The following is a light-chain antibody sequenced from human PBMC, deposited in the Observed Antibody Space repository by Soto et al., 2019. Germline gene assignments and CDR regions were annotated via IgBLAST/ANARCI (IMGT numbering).Light chain of an antibody. Sequence: QSVLTQPASVSGSPGQSITISCTGASSDIGHYDYLSWYQQHPGKAPKLMIYHVTYRPSGVSNRYSGSKSGNSDSLTISGLQADDEADYYCCSLTTSHTYVFGSGTKVTGL. CDR3: CSLTTSHTYV. CDR1: SSDIGHYDY. V-gene: IGLV2-14*03. J-gene: IGLJ1*01. CDR2: HVT.